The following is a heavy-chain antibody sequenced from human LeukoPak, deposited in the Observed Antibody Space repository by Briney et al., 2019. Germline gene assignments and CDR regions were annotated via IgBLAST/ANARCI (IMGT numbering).Heavy chain of an antibody. CDR1: GFTFDDYV. V-gene: IGHV3-43*02. CDR2: ISGDGGST. D-gene: IGHD2-8*01. Sequence: GGSLRLSCAASGFTFDDYVMHWVRQAPGKRLEWVSLISGDGGSTYYTDSVKGRFTISRDNSKNSLYLQMNSLSTEDTALYYCATDRTNSDYWGQGTLVTVSS. J-gene: IGHJ4*02. CDR3: ATDRTNSDY.